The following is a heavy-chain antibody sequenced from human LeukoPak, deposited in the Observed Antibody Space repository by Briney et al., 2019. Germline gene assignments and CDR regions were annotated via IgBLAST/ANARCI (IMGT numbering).Heavy chain of an antibody. Sequence: GGSLTLSCAASGFTVSSNYMSWVRQAPGKGLEWVSVIYSGCSTYYPDSVMGRFTISRDNSKNTLYLKMNSVRAEDTAVYYCASRSTSCFYYYDGMYGWGQGTTVTVSS. J-gene: IGHJ6*02. CDR3: ASRSTSCFYYYDGMYG. CDR1: GFTVSSNY. D-gene: IGHD2-2*01. CDR2: IYSGCST. V-gene: IGHV3-66*02.